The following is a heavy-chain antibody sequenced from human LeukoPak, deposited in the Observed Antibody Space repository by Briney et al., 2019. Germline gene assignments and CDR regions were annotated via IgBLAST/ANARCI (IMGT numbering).Heavy chain of an antibody. CDR1: GGPFSSYA. D-gene: IGHD6-19*01. Sequence: GSSVKVSFKASGGPFSSYAISWVRPAPGQGLEWMGGIIPIFGTANYSQKFQGRVTITADESTSTAYMELSSLRSGDTAVYYCARPYSSGRAYYYYYMDVWGKGTTVTVSS. J-gene: IGHJ6*03. CDR3: ARPYSSGRAYYYYYMDV. CDR2: IIPIFGTA. V-gene: IGHV1-69*01.